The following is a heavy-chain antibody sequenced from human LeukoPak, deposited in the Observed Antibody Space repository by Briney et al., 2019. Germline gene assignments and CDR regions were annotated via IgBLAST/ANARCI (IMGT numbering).Heavy chain of an antibody. CDR2: ISDSGGRT. V-gene: IGHV3-23*01. Sequence: VGSLRLSCAVSGITLSHYGMSWVRQAPGKGLEWVAGISDSGGRTNYADSVKGRFTISRDNPKNTLYLQMNSLRAEDTAVYFCAKRGVVIRVILVGFHKEAYYFDSWGQGALVTVSS. D-gene: IGHD3-22*01. CDR1: GITLSHYG. J-gene: IGHJ4*02. CDR3: AKRGVVIRVILVGFHKEAYYFDS.